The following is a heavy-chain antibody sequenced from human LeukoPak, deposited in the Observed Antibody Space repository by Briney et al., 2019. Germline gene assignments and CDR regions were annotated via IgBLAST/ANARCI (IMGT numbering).Heavy chain of an antibody. CDR3: ARDHPIYSSGDNWFDP. D-gene: IGHD6-19*01. CDR2: ISYDGSNK. J-gene: IGHJ5*02. Sequence: GGSLRLSCAASGFTFSSYAMHWVRQAPGKGLEWVAVISYDGSNKYYADSVRGRFTISRDNSKNTLYLQMNSLRAEDTAVYYCARDHPIYSSGDNWFDPWGQGTLVTVSS. V-gene: IGHV3-30*04. CDR1: GFTFSSYA.